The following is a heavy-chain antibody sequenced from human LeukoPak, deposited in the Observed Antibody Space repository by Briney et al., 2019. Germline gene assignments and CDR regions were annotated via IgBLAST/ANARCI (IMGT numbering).Heavy chain of an antibody. CDR1: GFIFSDYI. CDR3: ARERGSSGSAGWFDP. D-gene: IGHD3-22*01. Sequence: GGSLRLSCAASGFIFSDYIMHWLRQAPGRGLEWVALISHDAGNKHFADSVKGRFTISRDNSKNTMYLEMNDVSPDDSAMYYCARERGSSGSAGWFDPWGQGAPVTVSS. CDR2: ISHDAGNK. V-gene: IGHV3-30-3*01. J-gene: IGHJ5*02.